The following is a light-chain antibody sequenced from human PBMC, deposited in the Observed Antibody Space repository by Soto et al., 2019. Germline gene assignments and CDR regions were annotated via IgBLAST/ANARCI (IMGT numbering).Light chain of an antibody. CDR1: ERVDSSY. CDR3: QQYCSSPYT. V-gene: IGKV3-20*01. CDR2: GVS. J-gene: IGKJ2*01. Sequence: EIVLTQSPGTLSMSPGERATVSCRASERVDSSYLAWYQQKPGQAPRLVIYGVSNRATGIPDRFSGSGSGTDFSLTISRLEPEDFAVYYCQQYCSSPYTFGKGTKLEI.